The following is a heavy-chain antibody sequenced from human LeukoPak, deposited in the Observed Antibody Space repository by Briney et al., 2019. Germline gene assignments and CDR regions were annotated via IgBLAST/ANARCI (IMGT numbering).Heavy chain of an antibody. D-gene: IGHD5-24*01. J-gene: IGHJ3*02. CDR3: AVGLHSGQFAFDI. CDR1: GYSISRGSY. CDR2: VYHSGSA. V-gene: IGHV4-38-2*01. Sequence: PSETLSLTCAVSGYSISRGSYWGWIRPPPGKGLEWIGSVYHSGSAYYTPSLKSRVPISVDTSKNQFFLKLTSVTAADTAVYYCAVGLHSGQFAFDIWGQGTMVTVSS.